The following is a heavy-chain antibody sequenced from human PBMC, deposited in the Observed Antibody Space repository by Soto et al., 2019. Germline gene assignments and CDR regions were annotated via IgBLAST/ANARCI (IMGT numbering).Heavy chain of an antibody. CDR2: MYFSGRT. J-gene: IGHJ4*02. D-gene: IGHD3-22*01. CDR1: GVSISDTHC. V-gene: IGHV4-39*01. Sequence: QVQLQESGPGPVRPSETLSLICSVSGVSISDTHCWGWIRQPPGKGLEWVGSMYFSGRTYYNPSRQSRVTISVDSSKNHFSLQLSSVTAADTAIYYCATNSDSHGLCFLHWGQGTLATVSS. CDR3: ATNSDSHGLCFLH.